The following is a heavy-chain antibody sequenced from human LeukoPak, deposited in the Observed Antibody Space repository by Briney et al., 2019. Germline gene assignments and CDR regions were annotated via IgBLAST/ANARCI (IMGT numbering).Heavy chain of an antibody. CDR3: ARGSGTSWYGPDY. V-gene: IGHV3-74*01. CDR1: GFTLSSYW. J-gene: IGHJ4*02. Sequence: AGSLRLSCAASGFTLSSYWMHWVRQAPGKGLVWVSRINSDGSTTSNADSVKGRFTISRDNAKNTLYLQMSSLRVEDTAVYYCARGSGTSWYGPDYWGQGTLVTVSS. D-gene: IGHD6-13*01. CDR2: INSDGSTT.